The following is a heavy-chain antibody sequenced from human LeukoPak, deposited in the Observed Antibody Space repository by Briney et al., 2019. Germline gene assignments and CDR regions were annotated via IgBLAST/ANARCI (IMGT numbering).Heavy chain of an antibody. Sequence: SETLSLTCTVSGGSISSYYWSWIRQPPGKGLEWIGYIYYSGSTNYNPSLKSRVTISVDTSKNQFSLKLSSVTAADTAVYYCARGDQRFGSKYYYYYMDVWGKGTTVTISS. CDR1: GGSISSYY. CDR3: ARGDQRFGSKYYYYYMDV. J-gene: IGHJ6*03. D-gene: IGHD3-10*01. CDR2: IYYSGST. V-gene: IGHV4-59*01.